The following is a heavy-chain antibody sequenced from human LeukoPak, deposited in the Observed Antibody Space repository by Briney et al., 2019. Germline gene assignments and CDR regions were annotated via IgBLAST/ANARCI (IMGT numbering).Heavy chain of an antibody. V-gene: IGHV4-59*01. CDR1: GGSISSSH. CDR2: IYYSGST. Sequence: PSETLSLTCTVSGGSISSSHSSWIRQPPGKGLEWIGYIYYSGSTNYNPSLKSRVTISVDTSKNQFSLKLRSVTAADTAVYYCARTTEGGYTYGYFYYYYMDVWGKGPRSPSP. CDR3: ARTTEGGYTYGYFYYYYMDV. D-gene: IGHD5-18*01. J-gene: IGHJ6*03.